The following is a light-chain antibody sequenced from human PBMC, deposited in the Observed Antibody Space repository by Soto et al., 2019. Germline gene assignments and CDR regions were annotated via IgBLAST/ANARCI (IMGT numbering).Light chain of an antibody. V-gene: IGLV2-14*01. CDR2: EVT. CDR3: SSYTTSATLV. CDR1: STDIGVYNH. Sequence: QAVVTQPASVSGSPGQSITISCTGTSTDIGVYNHVSWYQQHPGKAPKVMIYEVTNRPSGVSNRFSGSKSGDTASLTISGLQSEDEADYYCSSYTTSATLVFGGGTKLTVL. J-gene: IGLJ3*02.